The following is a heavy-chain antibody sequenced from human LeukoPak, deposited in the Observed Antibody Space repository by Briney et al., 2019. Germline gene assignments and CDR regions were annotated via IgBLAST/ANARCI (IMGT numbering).Heavy chain of an antibody. CDR3: AAMSSRFEYYFDY. Sequence: SETLSLTCTVSGGSISSSIFSWVWIRQPPEKGLQWIGNIHYSGSSYYNPSLKSRVTISVDTSRNIFSLKMHSVTAADTAVYYCAAMSSRFEYYFDYWGQGTLVPVSS. CDR2: IHYSGSS. D-gene: IGHD5/OR15-5a*01. V-gene: IGHV4-39*01. CDR1: GGSISSSIFS. J-gene: IGHJ4*02.